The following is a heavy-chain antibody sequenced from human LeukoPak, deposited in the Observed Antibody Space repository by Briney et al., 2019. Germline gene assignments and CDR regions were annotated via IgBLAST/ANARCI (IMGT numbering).Heavy chain of an antibody. CDR2: IKQDESEK. CDR1: GFTFSNHW. V-gene: IGHV3-7*01. CDR3: ARALDSSSSRYQAFEE. D-gene: IGHD2-2*01. J-gene: IGHJ4*02. Sequence: GGSLRLSCSASGFTFSNHWMSWVRQAPGKGLEWVANIKQDESEKYYVDSVKGRFTISRDNAKSSLYLQMNSLRAEDTAAYYCARALDSSSSRYQAFEEWGQGTLVTVSS.